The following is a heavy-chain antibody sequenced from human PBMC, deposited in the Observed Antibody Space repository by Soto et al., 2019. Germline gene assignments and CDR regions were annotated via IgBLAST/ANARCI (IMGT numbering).Heavy chain of an antibody. CDR2: VYYGGT. J-gene: IGHJ4*02. CDR1: GGSMSSNY. CDR3: VSYRGAFYFDH. Sequence: SETLSLTCPVSGGSMSSNYWSWIRQSPGKGLEWIGFVYYGGTNYNPSFESRVTMSVDTPKNQFSLELNSVTAADTAVYYCVSYRGAFYFDHWGQGALVTVSS. V-gene: IGHV4-59*01. D-gene: IGHD4-4*01.